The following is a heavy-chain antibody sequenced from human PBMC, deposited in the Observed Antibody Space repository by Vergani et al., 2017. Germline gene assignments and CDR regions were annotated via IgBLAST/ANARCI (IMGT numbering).Heavy chain of an antibody. V-gene: IGHV4-39*01. CDR2: IYYSGST. J-gene: IGHJ4*02. D-gene: IGHD2-2*01. Sequence: QLQLQESGPGLVKPSETLSLTCTVSGGSISSSSYYWGWIRQPPGKGLEWIGSIYYSGSTYYNPSLKSRVTISVDTSKNQFSLKLSSVTAADTAVYYCARIGRAIVVVPAASAGFDYWGQGTLVTVSS. CDR1: GGSISSSSYY. CDR3: ARIGRAIVVVPAASAGFDY.